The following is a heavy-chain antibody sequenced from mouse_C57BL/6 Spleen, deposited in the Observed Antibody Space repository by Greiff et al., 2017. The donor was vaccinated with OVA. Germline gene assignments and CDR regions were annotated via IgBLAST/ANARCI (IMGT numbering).Heavy chain of an antibody. Sequence: VQLQQSGGGLVKPGGSLKLSCAASGFTFSDYGMHWVRQAPEKGLEWVAYISSGSSTIYYADTVKGRFTISSDNAKNTLFLQMTSLGSEDTAMYYCASSPYDGYYPFAYWGQGTLVTVSA. CDR1: GFTFSDYG. J-gene: IGHJ3*01. V-gene: IGHV5-17*01. CDR3: ASSPYDGYYPFAY. CDR2: ISSGSSTI. D-gene: IGHD2-3*01.